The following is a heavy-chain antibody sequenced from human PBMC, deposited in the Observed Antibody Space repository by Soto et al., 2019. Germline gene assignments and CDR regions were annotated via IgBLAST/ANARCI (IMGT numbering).Heavy chain of an antibody. CDR2: IYYSGST. V-gene: IGHV4-59*01. Sequence: QVQLQESGPGLVKPSETLSLTCTVSGGSISSYYWSWIRQPPGKGLEWIGYIYYSGSTNYNPSLKSRFTISVGTSREQFSRKLSSVPAADTAVYYCARVWGGAFDLWGQGTMVTVSS. D-gene: IGHD3-10*01. CDR1: GGSISSYY. J-gene: IGHJ3*01. CDR3: ARVWGGAFDL.